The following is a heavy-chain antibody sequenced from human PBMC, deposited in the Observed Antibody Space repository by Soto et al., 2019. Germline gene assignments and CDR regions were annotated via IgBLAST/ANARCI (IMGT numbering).Heavy chain of an antibody. CDR3: ARDYSSGYSLAFDI. CDR1: GGSISSGGYY. V-gene: IGHV4-31*02. Sequence: PSETLSLTCTVSGGSISSGGYYWSWIRQHPGKGLEWIGYIYYSGSTYYNPSLKSRVTISVDTSKNQFSLKLSSVTAADTAVYYCARDYSSGYSLAFDIWGQGTMVTVSS. D-gene: IGHD3-22*01. CDR2: IYYSGST. J-gene: IGHJ3*02.